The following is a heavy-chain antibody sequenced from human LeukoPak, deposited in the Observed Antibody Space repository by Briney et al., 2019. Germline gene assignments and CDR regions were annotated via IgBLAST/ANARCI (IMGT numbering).Heavy chain of an antibody. Sequence: SETLSLTCTISGDSTNTYFWSWIRQPPGKGLEWIGYVYYTGTTNYNPSLKSRVTISVDTSKNQFSLKVSSVTAADTGVYYCASKSTDHGELRFDYWGQGTLVTVSS. V-gene: IGHV4-59*01. J-gene: IGHJ4*02. D-gene: IGHD4-17*01. CDR3: ASKSTDHGELRFDY. CDR1: GDSTNTYF. CDR2: VYYTGTT.